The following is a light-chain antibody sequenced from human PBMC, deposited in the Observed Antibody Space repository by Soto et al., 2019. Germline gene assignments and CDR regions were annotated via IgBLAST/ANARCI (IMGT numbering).Light chain of an antibody. J-gene: IGKJ4*01. CDR2: DAS. Sequence: EIVLTQSPATLSLSPGERATLSCRASQSVSSYLAWYQQKPGQAPRLLIYDASNRATGIPARFSGSGSGTDFTLTISSLEPDDVAVYYCQQRSDWPSTCGGGTKVQIK. CDR1: QSVSSY. CDR3: QQRSDWPST. V-gene: IGKV3-11*01.